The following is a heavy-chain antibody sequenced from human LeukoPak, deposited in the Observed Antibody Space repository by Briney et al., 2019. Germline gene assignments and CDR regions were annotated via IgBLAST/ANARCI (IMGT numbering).Heavy chain of an antibody. CDR1: GYTFTSYY. V-gene: IGHV1-46*01. CDR2: INPSGGST. CDR3: ARAASSSWITEYFQH. J-gene: IGHJ1*01. Sequence: GASVKVSCKASGYTFTSYYMHWVRQAPGQGLEWMGIINPSGGSTSYAQKFQGRVTMTRDTSTRTVYMELSSLRSEDTAVYYCARAASSSWITEYFQHWGQGTLVTVSS. D-gene: IGHD6-13*01.